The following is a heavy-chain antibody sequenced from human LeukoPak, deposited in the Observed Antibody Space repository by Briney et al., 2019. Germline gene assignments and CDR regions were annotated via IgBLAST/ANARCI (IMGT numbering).Heavy chain of an antibody. J-gene: IGHJ4*02. CDR3: ARGSRGYTYG. D-gene: IGHD5-18*01. Sequence: SETLSLTCAVYGGSFSGYYWSWIRQPPGKGLEWIGYIYYSGSTNYNPSLKSRVTISVDTSKNQFSLKLSSVTAADTAVYYCARGSRGYTYGWGQGTLVTVSS. V-gene: IGHV4-59*01. CDR1: GGSFSGYY. CDR2: IYYSGST.